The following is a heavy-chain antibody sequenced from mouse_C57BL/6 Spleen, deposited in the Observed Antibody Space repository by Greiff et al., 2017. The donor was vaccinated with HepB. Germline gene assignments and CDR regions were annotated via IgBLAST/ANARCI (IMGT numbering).Heavy chain of an antibody. D-gene: IGHD3-2*02. CDR1: GYTFTDYE. Sequence: QVQLPPAGAELVRAGASVTLSCKASGYTFTDYEMHWVKQTPVHCLEWIGAIDPENGGTAYNQKFKGKAILTADKSSSTAYMELRSLTSEDSAVYYCTRGAAQAGYWGQGTTLTVSS. CDR2: IDPENGGT. CDR3: TRGAAQAGY. J-gene: IGHJ2*01. V-gene: IGHV1-15*01.